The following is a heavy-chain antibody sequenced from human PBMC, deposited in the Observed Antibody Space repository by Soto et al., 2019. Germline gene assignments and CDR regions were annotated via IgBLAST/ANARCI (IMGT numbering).Heavy chain of an antibody. CDR1: GGTFSSYT. Sequence: QVQLVQSGAEVKKPGSSVKVSCKASGGTFSSYTISWVRQAPGQGLEWMGRIIPILGIANYAQKFQGRVTITADKSTSTAYMELSSLRSEYTAVYDCARHDYGDTNLDYWGQGTLVTVSS. V-gene: IGHV1-69*02. J-gene: IGHJ4*02. CDR3: ARHDYGDTNLDY. D-gene: IGHD4-17*01. CDR2: IIPILGIA.